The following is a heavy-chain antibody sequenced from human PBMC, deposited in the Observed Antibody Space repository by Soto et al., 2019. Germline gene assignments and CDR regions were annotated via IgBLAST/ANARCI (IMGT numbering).Heavy chain of an antibody. CDR3: ARSADLFRRDNWFDP. CDR1: GFSLSTSGVG. Sequence: QITLKESGPTLVKPTQTLTLTCTFSGFSLSTSGVGVGWIRQPPGKALEWLALIYWDDDKRYSPSLKSRLIITKDTSKNQVVLTMTNMDPVDTATYYCARSADLFRRDNWFDPWGQGTLVTVSS. D-gene: IGHD6-6*01. V-gene: IGHV2-5*02. J-gene: IGHJ5*02. CDR2: IYWDDDK.